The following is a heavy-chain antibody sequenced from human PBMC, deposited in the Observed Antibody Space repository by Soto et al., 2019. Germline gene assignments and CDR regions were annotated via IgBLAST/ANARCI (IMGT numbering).Heavy chain of an antibody. D-gene: IGHD3-3*02. CDR1: GYTFTSYG. V-gene: IGHV1-18*01. Sequence: GPGVKKPGASVKVSCKTSGYTFTSYGISWVRQAPGQGLEWMGWITTDKGKTTYAQKFQGRVTMTTDTSTSTAYMEMRSLRSDDTAVYYCATRSPALDYWGQGTMVTVSS. CDR3: ATRSPALDY. J-gene: IGHJ4*02. CDR2: ITTDKGKT.